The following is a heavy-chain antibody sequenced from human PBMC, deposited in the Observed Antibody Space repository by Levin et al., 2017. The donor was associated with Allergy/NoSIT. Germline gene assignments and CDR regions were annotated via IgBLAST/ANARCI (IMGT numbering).Heavy chain of an antibody. CDR2: IFYSGST. CDR1: GGSISSYY. J-gene: IGHJ4*02. D-gene: IGHD5-18*01. Sequence: ESLKISCTVSGGSISSYYWTWIRQPPGKGLEWIGYIFYSGSTRYNSSLQSRVTMSVDTSRNQFSLKLSSVTAADTAVYYCARHASAMATFDSWGQGTLVTVSS. CDR3: ARHASAMATFDS. V-gene: IGHV4-59*08.